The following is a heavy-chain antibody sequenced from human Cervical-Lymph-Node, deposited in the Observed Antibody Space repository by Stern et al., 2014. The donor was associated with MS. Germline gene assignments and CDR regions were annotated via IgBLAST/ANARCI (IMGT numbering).Heavy chain of an antibody. D-gene: IGHD2-21*02. CDR2: IYWDDDK. CDR3: AHRLSDSYFKN. CDR1: GFSLTTYGVG. V-gene: IGHV2-5*02. J-gene: IGHJ4*02. Sequence: QVTLRESGPTLLKPTQTLTLTCTFSGFSLTTYGVGVGWIRQPPGKAPEWLAVIYWDDDKRYRPPLKNRLTITKDTSINQVVLTMNDMDPADTGTYYCAHRLSDSYFKNWGPGTLVTVSS.